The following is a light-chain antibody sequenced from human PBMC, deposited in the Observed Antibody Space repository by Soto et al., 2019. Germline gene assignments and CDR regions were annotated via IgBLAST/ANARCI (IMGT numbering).Light chain of an antibody. V-gene: IGKV1-17*03. CDR1: QGISNY. CDR2: GAS. CDR3: LQYNGYPVT. J-gene: IGKJ3*01. Sequence: DIQMTQSPSAMSASVGDRVTITCRASQGISNYLAWFQQIPGRVPGRLIYGASTLQSGVPSRFSGSGSGTEFTLTISSLQPEDFATYYCLQYNGYPVTVGPGTKVDIK.